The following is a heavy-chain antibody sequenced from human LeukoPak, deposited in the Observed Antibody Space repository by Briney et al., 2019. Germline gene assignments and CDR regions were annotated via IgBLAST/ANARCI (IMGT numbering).Heavy chain of an antibody. J-gene: IGHJ4*02. D-gene: IGHD2/OR15-2a*01. Sequence: GGSLRLSCAASGFTFSSNAMSWVRQAPGKGLEWVSAISGSGDATYYADSVKGRLTISRDNSKNTLYLQMNSLRAKDTAVYYCARLYRTFDYWGQGTLVTVSS. CDR1: GFTFSSNA. CDR2: ISGSGDAT. CDR3: ARLYRTFDY. V-gene: IGHV3-23*01.